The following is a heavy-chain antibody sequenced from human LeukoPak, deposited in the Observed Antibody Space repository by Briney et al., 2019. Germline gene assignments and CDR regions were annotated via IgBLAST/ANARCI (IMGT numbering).Heavy chain of an antibody. CDR2: IKEDGSDK. D-gene: IGHD6-19*01. CDR3: VGDGSGPAHN. CDR1: GLSFRRSW. Sequence: PVGSLRLSCAPSGLSFRRSWLSSVRQAPGKEVEWLTHIKEDGSDKNYLDYVRGRFTSSRNAANNTLYLQMNNLRALDTSVYCGVGDGSGPAHNWGQGTLVIVSS. J-gene: IGHJ4*02. V-gene: IGHV3-7*01.